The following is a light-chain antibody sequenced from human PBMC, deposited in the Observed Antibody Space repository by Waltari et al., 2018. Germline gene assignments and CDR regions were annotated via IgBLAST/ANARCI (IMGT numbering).Light chain of an antibody. CDR2: RAS. V-gene: IGKV4-1*01. Sequence: DIVMTQSPDSLAVSLGERATINCKSSQSVLYSSNNKNYLAWYQHKPGQPPKLLIYRASTRESGVPDRFSGSGSGTDFALTISSLQAEDVAVYYCQQYYTTPFFGPGTKVDIK. J-gene: IGKJ3*01. CDR3: QQYYTTPF. CDR1: QSVLYSSNNKNY.